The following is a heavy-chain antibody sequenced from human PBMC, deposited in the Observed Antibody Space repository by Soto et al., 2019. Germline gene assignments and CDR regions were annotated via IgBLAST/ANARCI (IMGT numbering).Heavy chain of an antibody. Sequence: GGSLRLSCGASGFSFSKFWMTWVRQAPGKGLEWVANIKEDGSQQYYGDSVKGRFAISRDNSRDSLYLQMNSLRADDTAVYYCARDITRPRTYVVMTGIFDFWGQGTLVTVSS. CDR3: ARDITRPRTYVVMTGIFDF. D-gene: IGHD3-16*01. CDR1: GFSFSKFW. J-gene: IGHJ4*02. CDR2: IKEDGSQQ. V-gene: IGHV3-7*01.